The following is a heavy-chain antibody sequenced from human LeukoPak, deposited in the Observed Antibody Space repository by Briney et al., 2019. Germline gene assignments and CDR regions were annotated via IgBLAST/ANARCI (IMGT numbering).Heavy chain of an antibody. CDR3: AKDLGGPGSSPFGY. D-gene: IGHD3-10*01. V-gene: IGHV3-30*18. CDR1: GFTFSSFA. Sequence: GRSLRLSCAASGFTFSSFAIHWVRQAPGKGLEWVAVISYDGSNKYYADSVKGRFTISRDNSKNTLFLQMNSLRVEDTALYYCAKDLGGPGSSPFGYWGQGTLVTVSS. J-gene: IGHJ4*02. CDR2: ISYDGSNK.